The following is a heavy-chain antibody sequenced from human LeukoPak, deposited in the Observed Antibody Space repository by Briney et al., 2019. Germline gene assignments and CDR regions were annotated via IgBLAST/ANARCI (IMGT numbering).Heavy chain of an antibody. CDR2: IRYDGSNK. J-gene: IGHJ5*02. CDR1: GFTFSSYG. CDR3: ARPPSMVRAVGHWFDP. D-gene: IGHD3-10*01. Sequence: GGSLRLSCAASGFTFSSYGMHWVRQAPGKGLEWVAFIRYDGSNKYYADSVKGRFTISRDNSKNTLYLQMNSLRAEDTAVYYCARPPSMVRAVGHWFDPWGQGTLVTVSS. V-gene: IGHV3-30*02.